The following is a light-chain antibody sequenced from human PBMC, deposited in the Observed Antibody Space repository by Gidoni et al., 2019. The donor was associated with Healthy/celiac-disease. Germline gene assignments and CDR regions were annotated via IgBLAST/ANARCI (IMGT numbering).Light chain of an antibody. CDR1: QSVSSSY. CDR2: GAS. V-gene: IGKV3-20*01. Sequence: EIVLTQSPGTLSLSPGERATLSCRASQSVSSSYLAWYQQKPGQAPRLLIYGASSRATGIPDRFSGSGSGTDFTLTISRLEPEDFAVYYCQQYGSSVFXQXTRLEIK. J-gene: IGKJ5*01. CDR3: QQYGSSV.